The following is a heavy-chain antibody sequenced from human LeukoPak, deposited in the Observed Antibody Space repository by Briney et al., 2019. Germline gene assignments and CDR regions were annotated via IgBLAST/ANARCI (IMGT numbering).Heavy chain of an antibody. D-gene: IGHD6-19*01. V-gene: IGHV4-39*07. CDR1: GGSISSSSHC. CDR3: ARGLGYSSGWYNH. Sequence: PSETLSLTCTVSGGSISSSSHCWGWIRQPPGKGLEWIGSIYYSGSTNYNPSLKSRVTISVDTSKNQFSLKLSSVTAADTAVYYCARGLGYSSGWYNHWGQGTLVTVSS. CDR2: IYYSGST. J-gene: IGHJ5*02.